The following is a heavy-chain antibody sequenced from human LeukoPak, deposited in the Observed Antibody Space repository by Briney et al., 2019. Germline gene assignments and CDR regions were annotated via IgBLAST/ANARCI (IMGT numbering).Heavy chain of an antibody. Sequence: GGSLRLSCAASGFTFSSYAMSWVRQAPGKGLEWVSAISGSGGSTYYADSVKGRFTISRDNSKNTLYLQMNSLRAEDMAVYYCAKDGVSSIKYYYDSSGYYYDNWGQGTLVTVSS. V-gene: IGHV3-23*01. CDR2: ISGSGGST. J-gene: IGHJ4*02. CDR1: GFTFSSYA. D-gene: IGHD3-22*01. CDR3: AKDGVSSIKYYYDSSGYYYDN.